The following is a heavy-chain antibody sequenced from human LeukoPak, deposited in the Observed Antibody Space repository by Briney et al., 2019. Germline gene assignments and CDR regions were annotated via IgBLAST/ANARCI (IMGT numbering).Heavy chain of an antibody. CDR3: AKSAYSSGWYVDY. CDR1: GFTFSSYG. D-gene: IGHD6-19*01. J-gene: IGHJ4*02. Sequence: PGRSLRLSCAASGFTFSSYGMHWVRQAPGKGLEWVAVIWYDGSNKYYADSVKGRFTISRDNSKNTLYLQMNSLRAEDTAVYYCAKSAYSSGWYVDYWGQGTLVTVSS. CDR2: IWYDGSNK. V-gene: IGHV3-33*06.